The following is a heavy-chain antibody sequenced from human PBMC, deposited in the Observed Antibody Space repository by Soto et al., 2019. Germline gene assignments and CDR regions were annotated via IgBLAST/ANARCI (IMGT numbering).Heavy chain of an antibody. CDR2: INSDGSST. Sequence: EVQLVESGGGLVQPGGSLRLSCAASGFTFSSYWMHWVRQAPGKGLVWVSRINSDGSSTSYADSVKGRFSISRDNAKNTLYLQMNSLRSEYTAVYYCVRTSLVVAAATREDYCGQGTLVTVSS. CDR3: VRTSLVVAAATREDY. V-gene: IGHV3-74*01. CDR1: GFTFSSYW. J-gene: IGHJ4*02. D-gene: IGHD2-15*01.